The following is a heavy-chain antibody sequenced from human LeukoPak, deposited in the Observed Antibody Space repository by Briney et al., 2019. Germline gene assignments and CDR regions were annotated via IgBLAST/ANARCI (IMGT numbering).Heavy chain of an antibody. V-gene: IGHV4-39*01. CDR2: INHSGST. CDR1: GGSISSSSYY. Sequence: SETLSLTCTVSGGSISSSSYYWSWIRQPPGKGLEWIGEINHSGSTNYNPSLKSRVTISVDTSKNQFSLKLGSVTAADTAVYYCARHEGGIGYWGQGTLVTVSS. CDR3: ARHEGGIGY. D-gene: IGHD2-15*01. J-gene: IGHJ4*02.